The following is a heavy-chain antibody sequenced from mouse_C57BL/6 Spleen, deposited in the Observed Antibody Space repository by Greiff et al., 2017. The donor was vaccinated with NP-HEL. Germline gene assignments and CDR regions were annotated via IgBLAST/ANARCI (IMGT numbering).Heavy chain of an antibody. CDR2: INPNNGGT. J-gene: IGHJ2*01. D-gene: IGHD1-1*01. V-gene: IGHV1-26*01. Sequence: VQLQQSGPELVKPGASVKISCKASGYTFTDYYMNWVKQSHGKSLEWIGDINPNNGGTSYNQKFKGKATLTVDKSSSTAYMELRSLTSEDSAVYYCARPRSSRYFDYWGQGTTLTVSS. CDR3: ARPRSSRYFDY. CDR1: GYTFTDYY.